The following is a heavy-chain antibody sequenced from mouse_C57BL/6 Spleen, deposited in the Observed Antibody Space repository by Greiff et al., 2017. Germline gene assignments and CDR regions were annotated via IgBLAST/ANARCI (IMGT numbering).Heavy chain of an antibody. Sequence: VQLQQPGAELVMPGASVKLSCKASGYTFTSYWMHWVKQRPGQGLEWIGEIDPSDSYTNYNQKFKGKSTLTVDKSSSTAYMQLSSLTSEDSAVYYCARGRGRMDYWGQGTSVTVSS. J-gene: IGHJ4*01. V-gene: IGHV1-69*01. CDR3: ARGRGRMDY. CDR2: IDPSDSYT. CDR1: GYTFTSYW.